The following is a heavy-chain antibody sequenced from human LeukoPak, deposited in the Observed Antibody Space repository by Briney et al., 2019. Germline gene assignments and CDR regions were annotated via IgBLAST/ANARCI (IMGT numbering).Heavy chain of an antibody. CDR1: GFTVSSNY. J-gene: IGHJ1*01. CDR2: IYSGGST. D-gene: IGHD3-9*01. CDR3: ARGDYDILTGGECFQH. Sequence: GGSLRLSCAASGFTVSSNYMSWVRQAPGKGLEWVSVIYSGGSTYYADSVKGRFTISRDNSKNTLYLQMNSLRAEDTAVYYCARGDYDILTGGECFQHWGQGTLVTVSS. V-gene: IGHV3-53*01.